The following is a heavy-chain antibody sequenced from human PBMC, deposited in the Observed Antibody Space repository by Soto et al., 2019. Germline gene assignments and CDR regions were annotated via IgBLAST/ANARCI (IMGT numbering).Heavy chain of an antibody. CDR3: ARDPSIADFYGMDV. CDR1: GGSISSGGNY. CDR2: IYYSGST. D-gene: IGHD6-13*01. V-gene: IGHV4-31*03. Sequence: QVRLQESGPGLVKPSQTLSLTCSVSGGSISSGGNYWNWIRQHPGKGLEWIGYIYYSGSTYYNPSLKSRVTISVDTSKNQFSLKLSSVTAADTAVYYCARDPSIADFYGMDVWGQGTTVTVSS. J-gene: IGHJ6*02.